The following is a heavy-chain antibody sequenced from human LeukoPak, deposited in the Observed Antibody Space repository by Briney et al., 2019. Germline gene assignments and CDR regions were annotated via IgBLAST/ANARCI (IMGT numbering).Heavy chain of an antibody. Sequence: GGSLRLSCAASEFTFSSHFMNWVRQAPGKGLEWVSSISSSGSSVLYADSLRGRFTISRDNAKNSLYLQMNSLRPEDTAVYYCARERYSRSSHDALDLWGQGQWSPSHQ. J-gene: IGHJ3*01. CDR3: ARERYSRSSHDALDL. CDR1: EFTFSSHF. CDR2: ISSSGSSV. V-gene: IGHV3-21*01. D-gene: IGHD6-6*01.